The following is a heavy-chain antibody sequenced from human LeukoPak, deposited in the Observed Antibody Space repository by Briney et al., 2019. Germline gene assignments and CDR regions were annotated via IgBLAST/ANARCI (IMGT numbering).Heavy chain of an antibody. J-gene: IGHJ6*03. CDR2: IYHSGST. CDR3: ARASLTYGSGSYLSFHYYYYYMDV. D-gene: IGHD3-10*01. Sequence: PSETLSLTCAVSGGSISSSNWWSWVRQPPGKGLEWIGEIYHSGSTNYNPSLKSRVTISVDKSKNQFSLKLSSVTAADTAVYYCARASLTYGSGSYLSFHYYYYYMDVWGKGTTVTVSS. V-gene: IGHV4-4*02. CDR1: GGSISSSNW.